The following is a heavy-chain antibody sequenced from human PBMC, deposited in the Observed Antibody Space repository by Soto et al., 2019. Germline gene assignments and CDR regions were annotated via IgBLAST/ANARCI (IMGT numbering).Heavy chain of an antibody. CDR3: EKVVVAATQPHYYYFGMDV. V-gene: IGHV3-9*01. J-gene: IGHJ6*02. CDR1: GFIVDDYT. CDR2: ISWDSGRI. D-gene: IGHD2-15*01. Sequence: EVQLVESGGGLVQPGRSLRLSCAASGFIVDDYTMHWVRQAPGKGLERVSGISWDSGRIVYADSVKGRFTTSRDNAKNSLYLQMNNLRAEDTALYYCEKVVVAATQPHYYYFGMDVWGQGTTVTVSS.